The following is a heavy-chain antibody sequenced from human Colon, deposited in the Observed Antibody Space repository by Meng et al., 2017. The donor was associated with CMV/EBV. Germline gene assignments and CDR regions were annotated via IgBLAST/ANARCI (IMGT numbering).Heavy chain of an antibody. Sequence: GESLKISCAASGFTFSKYSINWVRQAPGKGLEWVSSISSSSSYIYYADSVKGRFTISRDNAKNSLYLQMNSLRAEDTAVYYCASLVVVPAAPNWFDPWGQGTLVTVSS. CDR3: ASLVVVPAAPNWFDP. V-gene: IGHV3-21*01. CDR1: GFTFSKYS. D-gene: IGHD2-2*01. J-gene: IGHJ5*02. CDR2: ISSSSSYI.